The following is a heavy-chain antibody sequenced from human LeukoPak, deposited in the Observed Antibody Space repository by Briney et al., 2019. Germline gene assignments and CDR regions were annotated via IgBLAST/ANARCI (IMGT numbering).Heavy chain of an antibody. J-gene: IGHJ6*02. CDR3: ALGTINKDYYFGMDV. Sequence: GGSLRLSCAASGFTFSNYCMSWVRQAPGKGLEWVANTKQDGSDANYVDAVKGRLTVSRDNAKRSLYLQIESLRDDDTAVYHCALGTINKDYYFGMDVWGQGTTVTVSS. V-gene: IGHV3-7*01. CDR1: GFTFSNYC. CDR2: TKQDGSDA. D-gene: IGHD2-8*01.